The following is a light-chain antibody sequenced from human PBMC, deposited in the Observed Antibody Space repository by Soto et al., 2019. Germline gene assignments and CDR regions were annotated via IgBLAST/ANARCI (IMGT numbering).Light chain of an antibody. CDR1: SSDVGGYNS. Sequence: QSALTQPPSASGSPGQSVTISCTGSSSDVGGYNSVSWYQQRPGKAPKLMIYEVTKRPSGVPDRFSGSKSGNTASLTVSGLQAEDEADYYCCSYAGDNDVVFGGGTKLTVL. J-gene: IGLJ2*01. V-gene: IGLV2-8*01. CDR3: CSYAGDNDVV. CDR2: EVT.